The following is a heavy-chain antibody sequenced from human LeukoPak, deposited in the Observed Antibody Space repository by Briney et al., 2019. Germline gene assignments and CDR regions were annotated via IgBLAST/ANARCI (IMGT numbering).Heavy chain of an antibody. Sequence: GGSLRLSCAASGFTFADYAMHWVRQAPGKGLEWVSSINWNSGSLGYADSVKGRFAISRDNAKNSLYLQMNSLRAEDTALYYCAKDMYADYDSSGYCDSWGQGTLVTVSS. CDR3: AKDMYADYDSSGYCDS. V-gene: IGHV3-9*01. CDR2: INWNSGSL. D-gene: IGHD3-22*01. CDR1: GFTFADYA. J-gene: IGHJ4*02.